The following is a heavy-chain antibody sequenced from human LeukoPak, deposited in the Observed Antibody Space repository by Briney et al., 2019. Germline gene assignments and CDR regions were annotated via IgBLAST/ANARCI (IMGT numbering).Heavy chain of an antibody. CDR3: AKSYCSGGSCYGYFDY. CDR1: GFTFSSYG. CDR2: ISYDGSNK. J-gene: IGHJ4*02. V-gene: IGHV3-30*18. Sequence: GGSLRLSCAASGFTFSSYGMHWVRQAPGKGLEWVAVISYDGSNKYYADSVKGRFTISRDNFKNTLYLQMNSLRAEDTAVYYCAKSYCSGGSCYGYFDYWGQGTLVTVSS. D-gene: IGHD2-15*01.